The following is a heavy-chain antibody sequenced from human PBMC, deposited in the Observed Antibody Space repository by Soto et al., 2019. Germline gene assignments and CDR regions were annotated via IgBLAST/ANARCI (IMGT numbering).Heavy chain of an antibody. CDR2: IKSKTDGGTT. J-gene: IGHJ6*02. Sequence: PGGSLRLSCAASGFTFSNAWMNWVRQAPGKGLEWVGRIKSKTDGGTTDYAAPVKGRFTISRDDSKNTLYLQMNSLKTEDTAVYYCTTDQVRREGPWAYYYYYGMDVWGQGTTVTDSS. CDR1: GFTFSNAW. V-gene: IGHV3-15*07. CDR3: TTDQVRREGPWAYYYYYGMDV. D-gene: IGHD3-10*01.